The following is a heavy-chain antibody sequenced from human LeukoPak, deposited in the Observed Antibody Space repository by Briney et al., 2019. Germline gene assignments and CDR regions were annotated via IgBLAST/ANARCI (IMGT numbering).Heavy chain of an antibody. CDR2: ISGSGGST. J-gene: IGHJ3*02. V-gene: IGHV3-23*01. D-gene: IGHD1-14*01. Sequence: GGSLRLSCAASGFTFSSYAMSWVRQAPGKGLEWVSAISGSGGSTYYADSVKGRFSLSRDNFEKTLYLQMNRLRAEDTAVYYCAKGKINHDGAFDIWGQGTRVIVAS. CDR3: AKGKINHDGAFDI. CDR1: GFTFSSYA.